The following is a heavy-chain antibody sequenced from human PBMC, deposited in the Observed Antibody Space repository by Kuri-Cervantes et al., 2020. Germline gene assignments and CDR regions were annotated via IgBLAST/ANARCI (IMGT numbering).Heavy chain of an antibody. CDR3: ARDPPRSGWLSRYYYGMDV. J-gene: IGHJ6*02. D-gene: IGHD6-19*01. CDR2: IYYSGST. CDR1: GGSISSYY. Sequence: SETLSLTCTVSGGSISSYYWSWIRQPPGKGLEWIGYIYYSGSTNYNPSLKSRVTISVDTSKNQFSLKLSSMTAADTAVYYCARDPPRSGWLSRYYYGMDVWGQGTTVTVSS. V-gene: IGHV4-59*01.